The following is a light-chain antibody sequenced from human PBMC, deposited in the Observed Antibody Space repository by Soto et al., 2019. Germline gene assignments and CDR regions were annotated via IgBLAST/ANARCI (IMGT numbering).Light chain of an antibody. CDR2: AVS. CDR3: SSYTTSSTLLYV. CDR1: SSDVGGYNY. Sequence: QSVLTQPASVSGSPGQSITISCTGTSSDVGGYNYVSWYQQPPGKAPKLMIYAVSNRPSGVSTRFSGSKSGNTASLTISGLQAEDEADYHCSSYTTSSTLLYVFGTGTKLTVL. V-gene: IGLV2-14*01. J-gene: IGLJ1*01.